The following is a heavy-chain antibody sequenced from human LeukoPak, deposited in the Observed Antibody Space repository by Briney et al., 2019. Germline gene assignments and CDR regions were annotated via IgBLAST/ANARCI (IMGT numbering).Heavy chain of an antibody. CDR1: GFTFSSYA. Sequence: PGGPLRLSCAASGFTFSSYAMSWVRQAPGKGLEWVSAISGSGGSTYYADSVKGRFTISRDNSKNTLYLQMNSLRAEDTAVYYCGYYYDSSGYYQPFDYWGQGTLVTVSS. J-gene: IGHJ4*02. CDR3: GYYYDSSGYYQPFDY. D-gene: IGHD3-22*01. V-gene: IGHV3-23*01. CDR2: ISGSGGST.